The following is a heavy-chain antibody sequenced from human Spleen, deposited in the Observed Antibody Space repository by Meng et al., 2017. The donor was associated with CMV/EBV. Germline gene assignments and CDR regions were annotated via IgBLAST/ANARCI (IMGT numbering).Heavy chain of an antibody. D-gene: IGHD3-16*01. CDR1: GFTFSSYS. CDR2: ISSSSSYI. Sequence: GESLKISCAASGFTFSSYSMNWVRQAPGKGLEWVSSISSSSSYIYYADSVKGRFTISRDNAKNSLYLHMNSLGAEDMAVYYCVRCAYAGAYFDYWAQGTLVTVSS. J-gene: IGHJ4*02. V-gene: IGHV3-21*01. CDR3: VRCAYAGAYFDY.